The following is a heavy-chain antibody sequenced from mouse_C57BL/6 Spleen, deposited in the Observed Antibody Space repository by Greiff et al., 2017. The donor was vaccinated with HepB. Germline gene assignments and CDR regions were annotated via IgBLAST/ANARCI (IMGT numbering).Heavy chain of an antibody. CDR1: GYSFTCGYV. CDR2: ISYNDST. J-gene: IGHJ1*03. Sequence: VKLLESGPGMVKPSQSLSLSCTVTGYSFTCGYVWYFIRPFPGYILEWMGNISYNDSTNYKPSLQSRISITHDTSKNHFFLKLNSVTTEDTATYYCARGGSSFDWYFDVWGTGTTVTVSS. V-gene: IGHV3-1*01. D-gene: IGHD1-1*01. CDR3: ARGGSSFDWYFDV.